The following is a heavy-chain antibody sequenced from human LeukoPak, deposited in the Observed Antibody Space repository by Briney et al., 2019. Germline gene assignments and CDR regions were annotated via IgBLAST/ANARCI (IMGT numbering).Heavy chain of an antibody. V-gene: IGHV1-46*01. CDR3: ARANSSGWYGR. J-gene: IGHJ4*02. Sequence: ASVKVSCKASGYTFTNYYMHWVRQAPGQGLEWMGIINPSGGSTSYAQKFQGRVTMTRDTSTSTVYMELSSLRSEDTAVYYCARANSSGWYGRWGQGTLVTVSS. CDR1: GYTFTNYY. CDR2: INPSGGST. D-gene: IGHD6-19*01.